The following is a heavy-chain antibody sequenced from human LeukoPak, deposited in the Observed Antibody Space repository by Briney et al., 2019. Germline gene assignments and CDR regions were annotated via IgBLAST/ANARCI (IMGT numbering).Heavy chain of an antibody. CDR1: GGSITDYY. CDR3: ARSTFSSNWNL. CDR2: MYYSGSA. Sequence: SETLSLTCTVSGGSITDYYWSWIRHSSGKGLEWIGYMYYSGSAYYSPSLKTRVTISVDTSKNQFSLKLTSVTAVDTAVYYCARSTFSSNWNLWGQGTLVTVSS. J-gene: IGHJ4*02. V-gene: IGHV4-59*08. D-gene: IGHD6-13*01.